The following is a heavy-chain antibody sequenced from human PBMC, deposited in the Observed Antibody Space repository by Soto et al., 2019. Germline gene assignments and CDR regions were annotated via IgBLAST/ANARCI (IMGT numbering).Heavy chain of an antibody. CDR1: GGSISSSGYY. Sequence: SETLSLTCTVSGGSISSSGYYWGWIRQSPGKGLEWIGTIFYSGTTYYTPSLESRITISQDTSNNQFSLKLTSVTAADTAVYYCARHYYDSSGYPAPYYHGMDVWGQGTTVTVSS. V-gene: IGHV4-39*01. J-gene: IGHJ6*02. CDR3: ARHYYDSSGYPAPYYHGMDV. CDR2: IFYSGTT. D-gene: IGHD3-22*01.